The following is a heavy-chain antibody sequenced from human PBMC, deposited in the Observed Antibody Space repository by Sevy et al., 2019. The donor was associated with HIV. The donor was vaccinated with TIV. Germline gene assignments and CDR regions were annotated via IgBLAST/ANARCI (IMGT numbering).Heavy chain of an antibody. CDR1: GYTFTSYA. CDR3: ARDRVGPAAIVGPLGY. CDR2: INAGNGNT. V-gene: IGHV1-3*01. Sequence: ASVKVSCKASGYTFTSYAMHWVRQAPGQRLEWMGWINAGNGNTKYLQKFQGRVTITRDTSGSTAYMELSSLRSEDTAVYYCARDRVGPAAIVGPLGYWGQGTLVTVSS. J-gene: IGHJ4*02. D-gene: IGHD2-2*01.